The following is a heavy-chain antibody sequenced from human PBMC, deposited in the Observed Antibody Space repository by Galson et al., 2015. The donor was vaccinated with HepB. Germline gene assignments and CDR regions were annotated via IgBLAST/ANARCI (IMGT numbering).Heavy chain of an antibody. CDR2: ISPHNGNT. V-gene: IGHV1-18*01. CDR3: ARDVWMGASPQPFDY. J-gene: IGHJ4*02. CDR1: GYTFTTYG. D-gene: IGHD1-26*01. Sequence: SVKVSCKASGYTFTTYGVNWVRQAPGQGLEWMGWISPHNGNTNYAEKFQGRVTMTTDTYATTAYMELRSLRSDDTAIYYCARDVWMGASPQPFDYWGQGTLVTVSS.